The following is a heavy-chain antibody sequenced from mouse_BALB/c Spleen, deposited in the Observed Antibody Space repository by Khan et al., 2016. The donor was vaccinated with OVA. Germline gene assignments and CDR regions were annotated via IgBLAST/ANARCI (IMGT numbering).Heavy chain of an antibody. CDR2: IWGGGST. J-gene: IGHJ2*01. Sequence: QVQLKQSGPGLVAPSQSLSITCTVSGFSLTDYGVSWIRQPPGKGLEWLGVIWGGGSTYYNSALKSRLSISKDNSKRQVFLKLNSLQTDDTAMEYCAKRLILYPYYFDYWGQGTTLTVSS. CDR3: AKRLILYPYYFDY. V-gene: IGHV2-6-5*01. CDR1: GFSLTDYG.